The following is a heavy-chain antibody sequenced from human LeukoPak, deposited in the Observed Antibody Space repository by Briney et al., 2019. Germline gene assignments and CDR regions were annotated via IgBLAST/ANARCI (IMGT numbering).Heavy chain of an antibody. CDR2: INPKNGGT. J-gene: IGHJ4*02. D-gene: IGHD3-10*01. CDR3: ARDSRVTNGDY. CDR1: GYTFTGYY. Sequence: ASVKVSCKASGYTFTGYYMHSVRQAPGQGLEWMGLINPKNGGTSYAQKFQGRVTMTRDTSITTAYMELSSLKSDDTAVYYCARDSRVTNGDYWGQGTPVTVSS. V-gene: IGHV1-2*02.